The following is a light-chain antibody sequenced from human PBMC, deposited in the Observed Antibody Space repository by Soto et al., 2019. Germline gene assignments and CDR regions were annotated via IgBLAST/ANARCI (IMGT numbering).Light chain of an antibody. CDR1: SSDVGGYNY. J-gene: IGLJ2*01. Sequence: QSVLTQPASVSGSPGQSITISCTGTSSDVGGYNYVSWYQQYPGKVPKLLIYGVTNRPSGVSHRISGSKSGNTASLTISGLQAEDEAEYYCSSYTSTSTVIFGGGTKLTVL. V-gene: IGLV2-14*01. CDR3: SSYTSTSTVI. CDR2: GVT.